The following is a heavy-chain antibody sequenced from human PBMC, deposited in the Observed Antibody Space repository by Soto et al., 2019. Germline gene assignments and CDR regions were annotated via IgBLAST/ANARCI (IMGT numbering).Heavy chain of an antibody. CDR2: INPNSGGT. D-gene: IGHD6-13*01. V-gene: IGHV1-2*04. CDR3: ARGRIVGSSSPKNYYYYMDV. J-gene: IGHJ6*03. Sequence: QVQLVQSGAEVKKPGASVKVSCKASGYTFTGYYMHWVRQAPGQGLEWMGWINPNSGGTNYAQKFQGWVTMTRDTSISTAYMELSRLRSDDTAVYYCARGRIVGSSSPKNYYYYMDVWGKGTTVTVSS. CDR1: GYTFTGYY.